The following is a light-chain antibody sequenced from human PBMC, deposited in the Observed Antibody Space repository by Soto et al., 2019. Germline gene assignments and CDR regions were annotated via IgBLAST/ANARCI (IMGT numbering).Light chain of an antibody. J-gene: IGKJ1*01. CDR1: QSVSNNY. CDR3: QQYGSSGT. CDR2: GAS. V-gene: IGKV3-20*01. Sequence: VLTQSPGTLSLSPGERATLSSRASQSVSNNYLAWYQQKPGQAPRLLIYGASNRATGIPDRFSGSGSGTDFTLTISRLEPEDFAVDYCQQYGSSGTFGQGTKVDIK.